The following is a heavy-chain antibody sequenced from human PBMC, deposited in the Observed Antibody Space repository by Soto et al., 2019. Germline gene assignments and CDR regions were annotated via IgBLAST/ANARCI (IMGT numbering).Heavy chain of an antibody. D-gene: IGHD2-2*01. V-gene: IGHV1-2*04. J-gene: IGHJ4*02. CDR2: INPNSGGT. Sequence: SVKVSCKASGYTFTGYYMHWVRQAPGQGLEWMGWINPNSGGTNYAQKFQGWVTMTRDTSISTAYMELSRLRSDDTAVYYCARATITHCSSNNCYAGDYYFDYWGQGTLVTVSS. CDR1: GYTFTGYY. CDR3: ARATITHCSSNNCYAGDYYFDY.